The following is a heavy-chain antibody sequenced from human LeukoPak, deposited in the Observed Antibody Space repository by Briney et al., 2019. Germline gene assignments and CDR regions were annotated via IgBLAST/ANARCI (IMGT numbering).Heavy chain of an antibody. CDR2: IYYSGST. CDR3: ARNRVDYVWGSYRSGAFDI. CDR1: GGSISSGGYY. D-gene: IGHD3-16*02. V-gene: IGHV4-30-4*08. Sequence: SETLSLTCTVSGGSISSGGYYWSWIRQHPGKGLEWIGYIYYSGSTYYNPSLKSRVTISVDTSKNQFSLKLSSVTAADTAVYYCARNRVDYVWGSYRSGAFDIWGQGTMVTVSS. J-gene: IGHJ3*02.